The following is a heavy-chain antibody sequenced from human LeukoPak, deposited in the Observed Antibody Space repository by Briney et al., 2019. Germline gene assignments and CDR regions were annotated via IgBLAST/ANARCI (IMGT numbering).Heavy chain of an antibody. CDR2: ISWNSGSI. J-gene: IGHJ4*02. D-gene: IGHD5-18*01. CDR1: GFIFNNYA. CDR3: ARGGSDTAMAHDY. V-gene: IGHV3-9*01. Sequence: PGRSLRLSCAGSGFIFNNYAMHWVRQPPGKGLEWVSGISWNSGSIDYADSVKGRFTISRDDAKNTLYLQVNSLRAEDTAVYFCARGGSDTAMAHDYWGQGTLVTVSS.